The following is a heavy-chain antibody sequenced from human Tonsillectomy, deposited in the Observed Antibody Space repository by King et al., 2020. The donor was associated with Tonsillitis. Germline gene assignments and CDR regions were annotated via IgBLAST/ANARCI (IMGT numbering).Heavy chain of an antibody. CDR3: AGDLRSVDCSGGSCALDY. CDR1: GFTFSNYA. D-gene: IGHD2-15*01. V-gene: IGHV3-30*04. Sequence: VQLVESGGGVVQPGRSLRLSCAASGFTFSNYAMQWVRQAPGKGLEWVAVISYDGSNKYYADSVKGRFTISRDNSKNTLYLQMNSLRAEDTAVYYCAGDLRSVDCSGGSCALDYWGQGTLVTVSS. J-gene: IGHJ4*02. CDR2: ISYDGSNK.